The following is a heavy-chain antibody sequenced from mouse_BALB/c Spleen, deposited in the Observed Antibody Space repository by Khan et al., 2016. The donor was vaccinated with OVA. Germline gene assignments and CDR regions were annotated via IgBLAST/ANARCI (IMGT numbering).Heavy chain of an antibody. CDR3: ARQPYYHYYIMDY. CDR1: GFSLTNYG. D-gene: IGHD2-10*01. CDR2: IWSDGST. Sequence: QVQLKESGPGLVAPSQSLSITCTISGFSLTNYGVHWVRQPPGKGPEWLVVIWSDGSTTYNSALKSRLNISKDNSKSQVFLKMNSLQTDDTAMYYCARQPYYHYYIMDYWGQGTSVTVSS. J-gene: IGHJ4*01. V-gene: IGHV2-6-1*01.